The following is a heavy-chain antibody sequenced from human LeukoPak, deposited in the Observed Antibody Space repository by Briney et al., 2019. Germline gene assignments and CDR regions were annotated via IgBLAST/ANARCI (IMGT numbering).Heavy chain of an antibody. CDR1: GGSISSYY. Sequence: SETLSLTCTVSGGSISSYYWSWIRQPPGKGLEWIGYIYFSGSTIYNPSLKTRVTMSADTSKNQFSLKLSSVTAADTAVYYCARVPLRDCSSTSCLRYFYMDVWGKGTTVTVS. V-gene: IGHV4-59*01. D-gene: IGHD2-2*01. CDR2: IYFSGST. CDR3: ARVPLRDCSSTSCLRYFYMDV. J-gene: IGHJ6*03.